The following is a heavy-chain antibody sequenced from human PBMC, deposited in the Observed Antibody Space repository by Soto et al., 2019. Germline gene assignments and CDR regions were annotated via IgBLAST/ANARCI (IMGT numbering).Heavy chain of an antibody. CDR3: ERLPSLVGATAYYYYGMDV. Sequence: GESLKISCKGSGYSFTSYWIGWVRQMPGKGLEWMGIIYPGDSDTRYSPSFQGQVTISADKSISTAYLQWSSLKASDTAMYYCERLPSLVGATAYYYYGMDVWGQGTTVTVSS. CDR2: IYPGDSDT. V-gene: IGHV5-51*01. CDR1: GYSFTSYW. D-gene: IGHD1-26*01. J-gene: IGHJ6*02.